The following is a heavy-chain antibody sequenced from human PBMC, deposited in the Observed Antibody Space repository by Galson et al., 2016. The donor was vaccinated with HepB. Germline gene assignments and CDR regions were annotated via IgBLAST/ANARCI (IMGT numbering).Heavy chain of an antibody. J-gene: IGHJ4*02. CDR2: IYYSGYS. CDR1: VGSVSGNY. V-gene: IGHV4-59*02. CDR3: ARGLSLDY. Sequence: SETLSLTCSVSVGSVSGNYWSWIRHRPGKGLEWIGCIYYSGYSNSSPSLRSRVTMSVDPSKNQFSLKLSSVTATDTAIYYCARGLSLDYWGQGTLVTVSS.